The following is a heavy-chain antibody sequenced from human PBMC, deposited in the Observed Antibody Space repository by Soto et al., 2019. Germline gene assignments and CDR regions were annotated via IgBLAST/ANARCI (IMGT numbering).Heavy chain of an antibody. CDR3: AREGGTYDSSGPGEDWFDP. CDR1: GYTFTSYY. CDR2: INPSGGST. Sequence: GASVKVSCKASGYTFTSYYMHWVRQAPGQGLEWMGIINPSGGSTSYAQKFQGRVTMTRDTSTSTVYMELSSPRSEDTAVYYCAREGGTYDSSGPGEDWFDPWGQGTLVTVSS. J-gene: IGHJ5*02. D-gene: IGHD3-22*01. V-gene: IGHV1-46*01.